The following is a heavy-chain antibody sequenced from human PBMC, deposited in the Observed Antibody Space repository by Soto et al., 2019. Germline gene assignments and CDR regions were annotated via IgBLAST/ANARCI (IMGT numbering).Heavy chain of an antibody. Sequence: QVQLVQSGGGVVQPGASLRLSCVASGFTLSRHAMHWVRQAPGKGLEWVAVIWYDGTDKYYADSVQGRFTISRDNPKNTVYLQMDSLRAEDTAVSFCARESSDYGDYGDFWGQGTLVTVSP. V-gene: IGHV3-33*01. CDR1: GFTLSRHA. CDR2: IWYDGTDK. J-gene: IGHJ1*01. CDR3: ARESSDYGDYGDF. D-gene: IGHD4-17*01.